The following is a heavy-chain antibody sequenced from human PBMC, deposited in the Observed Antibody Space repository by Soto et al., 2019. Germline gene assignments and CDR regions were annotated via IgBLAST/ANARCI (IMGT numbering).Heavy chain of an antibody. CDR1: GGSISSYY. CDR3: AISDARY. CDR2: IYYSGST. J-gene: IGHJ4*02. Sequence: QVQLQESGPGLAKPSETLSLTCTVSGGSISSYYWSWIRQPPGKGLEWIGYIYYSGSTNYNPSLKSGVTIPVDPPKNYFPLSRGSVPAADTAVNHCAISDARYWGQGTLVPVSS. V-gene: IGHV4-59*01. D-gene: IGHD2-2*01.